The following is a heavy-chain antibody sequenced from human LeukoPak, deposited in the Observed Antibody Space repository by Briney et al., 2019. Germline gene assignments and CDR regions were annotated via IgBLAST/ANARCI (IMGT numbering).Heavy chain of an antibody. CDR1: GGSISSYY. J-gene: IGHJ6*03. CDR2: IYYSGST. Sequence: SETLSLTCTVSGGSISSYYWSWIRQPPGKGLEWIGYIYYSGSTNYNPSLKSRVTISVDTSKNQFSLQLNSVTPEDTAVYYCGRGSLDYEVLDYYYYMDVWGKGTTVTVSS. D-gene: IGHD4-17*01. CDR3: GRGSLDYEVLDYYYYMDV. V-gene: IGHV4-59*12.